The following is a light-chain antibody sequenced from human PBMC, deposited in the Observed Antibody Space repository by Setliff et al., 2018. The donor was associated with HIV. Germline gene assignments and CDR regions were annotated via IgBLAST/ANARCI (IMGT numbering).Light chain of an antibody. CDR3: YSYTAGTSYV. V-gene: IGLV2-14*01. Sequence: ALTQPASVSGSPGQSITISCTGTSSDIGSYDYVSWYQQRPGNAPKLIIYAVSSRPPGVSNRFSGSKSDNTASLTISGLQAEDEGDYYCYSYTAGTSYVFGGGTKVTVL. J-gene: IGLJ1*01. CDR2: AVS. CDR1: SSDIGSYDY.